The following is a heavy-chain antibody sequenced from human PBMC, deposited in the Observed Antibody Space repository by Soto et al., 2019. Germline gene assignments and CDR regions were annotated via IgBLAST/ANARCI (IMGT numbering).Heavy chain of an antibody. CDR2: IYHSGST. J-gene: IGHJ4*02. CDR1: GYSISSGYY. V-gene: IGHV4-38-2*01. D-gene: IGHD3-3*01. CDR3: AKGPQIRFLEWLFADFYFDY. Sequence: LSETLSLTCAVSGYSISSGYYWGWIRQPPGKGLEWIGSIYHSGSTYYNPSLKSRVTISVDTSKNQFSLKLSPVTAADTAVYYCAKGPQIRFLEWLFADFYFDYWGQGTLVTVSS.